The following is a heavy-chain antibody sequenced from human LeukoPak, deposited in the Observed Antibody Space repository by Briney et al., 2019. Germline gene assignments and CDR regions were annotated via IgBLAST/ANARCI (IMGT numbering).Heavy chain of an antibody. Sequence: SQTLSLTCAISGDSVSSNSAAWNWIRQSPSRGFEWLGRTYYRSKWYNDYAVSVKSRITINPDTSKNQFSLQLNSVTPEDTAVYYCARGELRRDYNWFDPWGQGTLVTVSS. D-gene: IGHD1-26*01. V-gene: IGHV6-1*01. CDR2: TYYRSKWYN. J-gene: IGHJ5*02. CDR1: GDSVSSNSAA. CDR3: ARGELRRDYNWFDP.